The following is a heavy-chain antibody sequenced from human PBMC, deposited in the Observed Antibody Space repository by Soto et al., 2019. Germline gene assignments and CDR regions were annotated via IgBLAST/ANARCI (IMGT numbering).Heavy chain of an antibody. V-gene: IGHV4-34*01. J-gene: IGHJ5*02. CDR3: AREQSEWLARFDP. CDR2: INHSGIT. D-gene: IGHD6-19*01. Sequence: QVQLQQWGAGLLKPSETLSLTCDVSGWSFSGYYWSWIRQPPGKGLEWIGEINHSGITNYNPPLKSRVAISVDTSKHQFSLELSSVTAADTAVYDCAREQSEWLARFDPWGQGTLVTVSS. CDR1: GWSFSGYY.